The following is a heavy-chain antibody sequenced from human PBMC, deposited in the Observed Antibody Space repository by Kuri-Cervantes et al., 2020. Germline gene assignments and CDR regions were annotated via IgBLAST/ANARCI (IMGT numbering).Heavy chain of an antibody. CDR3: ARGIEAGAVDY. D-gene: IGHD2-15*01. Sequence: GGSLRLSCAASGFTFSSYAMHWVRQAPGKGLEWVAVISYDGSNKYYADSVKGRFTISRDNSKNTLYLQMNSLRAEDTAVYYCARGIEAGAVDYWGQGTMVTVSS. CDR1: GFTFSSYA. J-gene: IGHJ4*03. V-gene: IGHV3-30*01. CDR2: ISYDGSNK.